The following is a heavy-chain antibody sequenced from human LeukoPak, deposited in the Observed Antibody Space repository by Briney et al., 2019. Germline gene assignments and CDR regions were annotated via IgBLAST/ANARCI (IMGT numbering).Heavy chain of an antibody. J-gene: IGHJ6*03. Sequence: GGSLRLSCAASDFSFITYAMSWVRQAPGKGLEWVSTISGGGDATYYADSVKGRFTISRDNSKNTLYLQMNSLRAEDTAVYYCAKETITMIVVVTRGAMDVWGKGTTVTVSS. CDR1: DFSFITYA. CDR3: AKETITMIVVVTRGAMDV. V-gene: IGHV3-23*01. D-gene: IGHD3-22*01. CDR2: ISGGGDAT.